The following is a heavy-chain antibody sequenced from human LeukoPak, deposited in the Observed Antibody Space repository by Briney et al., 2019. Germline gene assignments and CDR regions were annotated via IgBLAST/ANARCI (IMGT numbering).Heavy chain of an antibody. CDR2: INPSGGST. CDR3: ARAGREVIVDY. J-gene: IGHJ4*02. D-gene: IGHD3-22*01. V-gene: IGHV1-46*01. CDR1: GCTFTSYY. Sequence: GASVKVSCKASGCTFTSYYMHWVRQAPGQGLEWMGIINPSGGSTSYAQKFQGRVTMTRDTSTSTVYMELSSLRSEDTAVYYCARAGREVIVDYWGQGTLVTVSS.